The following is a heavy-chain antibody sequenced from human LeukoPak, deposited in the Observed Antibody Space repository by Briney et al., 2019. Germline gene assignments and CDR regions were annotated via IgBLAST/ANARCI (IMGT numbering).Heavy chain of an antibody. V-gene: IGHV3-74*01. CDR2: INSDGSST. D-gene: IGHD6-19*01. CDR3: ARIHSSGWYYFDY. CDR1: GFTFSSYW. J-gene: IGHJ4*02. Sequence: GGSLRLSCAASGFTFSSYWMHWVRQAPGKGLVWVSRINSDGSSTSYADPVKGRFTISRDNAKNTLYLQMNSLRAEDTAVYYCARIHSSGWYYFDYWGQGTLVTVSS.